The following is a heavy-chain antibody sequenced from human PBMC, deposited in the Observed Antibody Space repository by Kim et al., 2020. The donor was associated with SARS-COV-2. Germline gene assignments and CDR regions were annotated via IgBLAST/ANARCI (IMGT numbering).Heavy chain of an antibody. CDR3: ARGISGSWGPFDI. CDR1: GGTFSSYA. Sequence: SVKVSCKASGGTFSSYAISWVRQAPGQGLEWMGRIIPILGIANYAQKFQGRVTITADKSTSTAYMELSSLRSEDTAVYYCARGISGSWGPFDIWGQGTMVTVSS. D-gene: IGHD1-26*01. V-gene: IGHV1-69*04. J-gene: IGHJ3*02. CDR2: IIPILGIA.